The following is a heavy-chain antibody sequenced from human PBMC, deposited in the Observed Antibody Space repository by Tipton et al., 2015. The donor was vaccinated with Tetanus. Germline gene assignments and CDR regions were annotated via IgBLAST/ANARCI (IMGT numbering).Heavy chain of an antibody. CDR3: ARLIVGATTSEYFQH. D-gene: IGHD1-26*01. V-gene: IGHV4-39*01. CDR2: IYNTGNT. CDR1: GGSISSTNYY. Sequence: TLSLTCTVSGGSISSTNYYWGWIRQPPGKGLEWIGSIYNTGNTYYNPALTSRVTMSVDTSMIQFSLKLRSLTAADTAVYYCARLIVGATTSEYFQHWGQGTLVTVSS. J-gene: IGHJ1*01.